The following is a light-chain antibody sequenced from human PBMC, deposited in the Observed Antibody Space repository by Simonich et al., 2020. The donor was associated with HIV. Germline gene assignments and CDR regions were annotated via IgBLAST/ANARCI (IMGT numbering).Light chain of an antibody. Sequence: EIVMTQSPATLSVSPGERATLSCRASQSVSRYLVWYQQKPGQAPRLLIYDASNRATGVPARSSGSGPRTDFTLTISSMQSEDFAVYYCQQYNNWPRTFGQGTKVEIK. CDR3: QQYNNWPRT. CDR1: QSVSRY. CDR2: DAS. J-gene: IGKJ1*01. V-gene: IGKV3D-15*01.